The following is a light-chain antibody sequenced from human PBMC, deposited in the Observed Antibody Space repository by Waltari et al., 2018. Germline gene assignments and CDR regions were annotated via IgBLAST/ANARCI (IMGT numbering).Light chain of an antibody. Sequence: SSELTQDPAVSVALGQTVRITCQGDSLRSYYASWYQQKPGQAPVLVIYGKNNRPSGIPDRFSGSSSGKTASLTSTGAQAEDEADYYCNSRDSSGNHPVVFGGGTKLTVL. J-gene: IGLJ2*01. CDR3: NSRDSSGNHPVV. CDR2: GKN. V-gene: IGLV3-19*01. CDR1: SLRSYY.